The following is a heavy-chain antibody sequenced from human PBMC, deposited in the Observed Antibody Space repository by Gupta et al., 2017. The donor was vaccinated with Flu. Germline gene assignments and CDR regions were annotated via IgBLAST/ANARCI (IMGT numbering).Heavy chain of an antibody. J-gene: IGHJ4*02. D-gene: IGHD1-26*01. CDR1: SSTSYY. V-gene: IGHV4-39*01. Sequence: SSTSYYWGWIRQSPGKGLEWIGSIFSDGRTYDTPSLKSRVSMSMDASENQYSLRLNSGTAADAAIYYCARRSGTYFGSFDFWGQGTLVNVSS. CDR3: ARRSGTYFGSFDF. CDR2: IFSDGRT.